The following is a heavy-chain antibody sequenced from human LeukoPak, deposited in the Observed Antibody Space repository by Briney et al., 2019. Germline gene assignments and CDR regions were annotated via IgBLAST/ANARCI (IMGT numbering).Heavy chain of an antibody. CDR2: IYYSGST. CDR3: ARSSYYAPLDY. Sequence: SQTLSLTCTVSGGSISSGDYYWSWIRQPPGKGLEWIGYIYYSGSTYYNPPLKSRVTISVDPSKNQFSLKLSSVTAADTAVYYCARSSYYAPLDYWGQGTLVTVSS. V-gene: IGHV4-30-4*08. J-gene: IGHJ4*02. CDR1: GGSISSGDYY. D-gene: IGHD2/OR15-2a*01.